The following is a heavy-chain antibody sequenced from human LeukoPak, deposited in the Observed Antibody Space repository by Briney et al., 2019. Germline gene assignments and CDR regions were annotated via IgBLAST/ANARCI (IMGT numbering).Heavy chain of an antibody. CDR2: IYYSGST. V-gene: IGHV4-31*03. CDR3: ASRDTATGLD. J-gene: IGHJ4*02. D-gene: IGHD5-18*01. CDR1: GGSISSGGYY. Sequence: SQTLSLTCTVSGGSISSGGYYWSWIRQHPGKGLEWIGYIYYSGSTYYSPSLKSRVTISVDTSKNQFSLKLSSVTAADTAVYYCASRDTATGLDWGQGTLVTVSS.